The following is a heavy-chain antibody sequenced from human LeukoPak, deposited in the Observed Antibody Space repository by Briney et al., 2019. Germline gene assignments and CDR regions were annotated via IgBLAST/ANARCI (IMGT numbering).Heavy chain of an antibody. Sequence: SETLSLTCTVSGGSISSSSYYWGWIRQPPGKGLEWIGSIYYSGSTNYNPSLKSRVTISVDTSKNQFSLKLSSVTAADTAVYYCASEAAGWTPSGDYWGQGTLVTVSS. D-gene: IGHD6-13*01. CDR2: IYYSGST. J-gene: IGHJ4*02. V-gene: IGHV4-39*07. CDR1: GGSISSSSYY. CDR3: ASEAAGWTPSGDY.